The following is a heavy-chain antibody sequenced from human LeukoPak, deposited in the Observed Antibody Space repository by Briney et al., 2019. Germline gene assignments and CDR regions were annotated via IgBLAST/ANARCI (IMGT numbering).Heavy chain of an antibody. V-gene: IGHV1-69*02. CDR2: IIPILGIA. J-gene: IGHJ4*02. CDR1: GGTFSSYT. Sequence: SVKVSCKASGGTFSSYTISWVRQAPGQGLEWMGRIIPILGIANYAQKFQGRVTITADKSTSTAYMELSSLRSEDTAVYYCARYPGIAVAGYYFDYWGQGTLVTVSS. CDR3: ARYPGIAVAGYYFDY. D-gene: IGHD6-19*01.